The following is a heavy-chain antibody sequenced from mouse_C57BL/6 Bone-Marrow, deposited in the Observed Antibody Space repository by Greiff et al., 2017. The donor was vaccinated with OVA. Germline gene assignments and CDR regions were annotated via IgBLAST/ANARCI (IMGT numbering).Heavy chain of an antibody. D-gene: IGHD1-1*01. Sequence: EVKLMESGGGLVKPGGSLKLSCAASGFTFSSYAMSWVRQTPEKRLEWVATISDGGSYTYYPDNVKGRFTISRDNAKNNLYLQMSHLKSEDTAMYYCARDGRTTNYGSSCWFAYWGQGTLVTVSA. J-gene: IGHJ3*01. V-gene: IGHV5-4*01. CDR1: GFTFSSYA. CDR2: ISDGGSYT. CDR3: ARDGRTTNYGSSCWFAY.